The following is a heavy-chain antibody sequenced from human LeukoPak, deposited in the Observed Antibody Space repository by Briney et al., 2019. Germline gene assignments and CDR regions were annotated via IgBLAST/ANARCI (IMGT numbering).Heavy chain of an antibody. Sequence: GRSLRLSCAASGFTFSSYAMHWVRQAPGKGLEWVAVISYDGSNKYYADSVKGRFTISRDNAKNSLYLQMNSLRAEDTAVYYCARGGKGYDTGNDIWGQGTMVTVSS. J-gene: IGHJ3*02. CDR3: ARGGKGYDTGNDI. D-gene: IGHD3-22*01. CDR2: ISYDGSNK. CDR1: GFTFSSYA. V-gene: IGHV3-30-3*01.